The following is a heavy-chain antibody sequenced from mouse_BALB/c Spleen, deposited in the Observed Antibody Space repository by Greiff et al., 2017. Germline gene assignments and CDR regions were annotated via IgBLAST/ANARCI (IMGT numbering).Heavy chain of an antibody. Sequence: EVQLQESGAELVRSGASVKLSCTASGFTFNDYYMHWVKQRPEQGLEWIGWIDPENGDTDYAPKFQGKATMTADTSSNTAYLQLSSLTSEDTAVYYCKARGYGVIDYWGQGTTLTVSS. V-gene: IGHV14-4*02. J-gene: IGHJ2*01. CDR2: IDPENGDT. D-gene: IGHD1-2*01. CDR1: GFTFNDYY. CDR3: KARGYGVIDY.